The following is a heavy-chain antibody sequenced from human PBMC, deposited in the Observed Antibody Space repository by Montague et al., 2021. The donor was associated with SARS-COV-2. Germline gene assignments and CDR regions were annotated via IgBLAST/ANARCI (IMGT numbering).Heavy chain of an antibody. Sequence: SETLSLTCHVYGASFSGYYWSWVRQSPGKGLEWIGEVIHSGTTXXXPSXXXRVTISIDSSNDRFSLWLTSLTAADTGVYYCASGEFFYYGSGNYYRSALDDWGQGTTVTVSS. CDR1: GASFSGYY. J-gene: IGHJ6*02. V-gene: IGHV4-34*12. CDR3: ASGEFFYYGSGNYYRSALDD. D-gene: IGHD3-10*01. CDR2: VIHSGTT.